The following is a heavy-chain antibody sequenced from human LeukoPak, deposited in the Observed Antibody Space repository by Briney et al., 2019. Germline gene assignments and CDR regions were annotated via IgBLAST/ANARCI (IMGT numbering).Heavy chain of an antibody. V-gene: IGHV1-2*02. CDR2: INPNSGGT. D-gene: IGHD3-10*01. J-gene: IGHJ4*02. CDR3: GRAADSGSYYNSGFDY. CDR1: GYTFTGYY. Sequence: ASVKVSCKASGYTFTGYYMHWVRQAPGQGLEWMGWINPNSGGTNYAQKSQGRVTMTRDTSISTAYMELSRLRSDDTAVYYCGRAADSGSYYNSGFDYWGQGTLVTVSS.